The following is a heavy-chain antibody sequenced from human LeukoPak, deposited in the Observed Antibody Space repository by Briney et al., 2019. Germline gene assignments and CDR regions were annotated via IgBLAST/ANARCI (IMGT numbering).Heavy chain of an antibody. CDR2: IYSGGST. CDR1: GFTVSSNY. J-gene: IGHJ4*02. V-gene: IGHV3-53*01. D-gene: IGHD5-24*01. CDR3: APRAVEMTTTKGY. Sequence: GGSLRLSCAASGFTVSSNYMSWVRPAPGKGLEWVSVIYSGGSTYYADSVKGRFTISRDNSKNTLYLQMNSLRAEDTAVYYCAPRAVEMTTTKGYWGQGTLVTVSS.